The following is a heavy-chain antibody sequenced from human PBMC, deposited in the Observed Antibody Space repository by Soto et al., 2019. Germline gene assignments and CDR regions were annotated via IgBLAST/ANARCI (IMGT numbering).Heavy chain of an antibody. V-gene: IGHV1-46*03. Sequence: ASVKVSCKASGYTFTIYYMHWVRQAPGQGLEWMGIINPSGGSTSYAQKFQGRVTMTRDTSTSTVYMELSRLRSEEMAVYYCARDGDSPAITRTLESCHPWGHGTLVTV. CDR1: GYTFTIYY. CDR2: INPSGGST. J-gene: IGHJ5*02. CDR3: ARDGDSPAITRTLESCHP. D-gene: IGHD1-7*01.